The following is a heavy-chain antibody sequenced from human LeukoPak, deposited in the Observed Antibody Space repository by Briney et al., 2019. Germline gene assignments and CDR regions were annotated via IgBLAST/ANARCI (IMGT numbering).Heavy chain of an antibody. CDR1: GGSFSGYY. CDR2: INHSGST. Sequence: SETLSLTCAVYGGSFSGYYWSWIRQPPGKGLEWIGEINHSGSTNYNPSLKSRVTISVDTSKNQFSLKLSSVTAADTAVYYCARGGNVRYFDWLRWGQGTLVTVSS. J-gene: IGHJ4*02. V-gene: IGHV4-34*01. CDR3: ARGGNVRYFDWLR. D-gene: IGHD3-9*01.